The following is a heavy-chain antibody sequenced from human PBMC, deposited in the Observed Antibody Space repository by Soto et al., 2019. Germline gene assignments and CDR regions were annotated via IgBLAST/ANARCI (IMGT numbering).Heavy chain of an antibody. V-gene: IGHV4-39*01. D-gene: IGHD3-10*01. CDR2: IYYSGST. CDR1: GGSISSSSYY. CDR3: VLVRGVFDP. Sequence: QLQLQESGPGLVKPSETLSLTCTVSGGSISSSSYYWGWIRQPPGKGLEWIGSIYYSGSTYYNPSLKGRVTISVDTSKNQFSLRLSSVTAADTAVYYCVLVRGVFDPWGQGTLVTVSS. J-gene: IGHJ5*02.